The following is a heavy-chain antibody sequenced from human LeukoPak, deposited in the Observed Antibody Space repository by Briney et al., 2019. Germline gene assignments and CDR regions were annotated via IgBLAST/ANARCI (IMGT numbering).Heavy chain of an antibody. CDR1: GGSISSYY. CDR3: ARDRYEAFDI. Sequence: ASETLSLTCTVSGGSISSYYWSWVRQPPGKGLEWIGYIFYSGSTNYNPSLKSRVTMSVDTSKNQFSLKLTSVIAADTAVYYCARDRYEAFDIWGQGTMVTVSS. CDR2: IFYSGST. J-gene: IGHJ3*02. V-gene: IGHV4-59*12.